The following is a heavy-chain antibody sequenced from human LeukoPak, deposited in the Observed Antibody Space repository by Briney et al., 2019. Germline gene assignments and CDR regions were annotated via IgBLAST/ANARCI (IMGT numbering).Heavy chain of an antibody. CDR3: ASGSSSSGGYFDY. CDR2: IIPIFGTA. V-gene: IGHV1-69*05. Sequence: ASVKVSCKASGGTFSSYAISWVRQAPGQGLEWMGGIIPIFGTANYAQKFQSRVTITTDESTSTAYMELSSLRSEDTAVYYCASGSSSSGGYFDYWGQGTLVTVSS. CDR1: GGTFSSYA. J-gene: IGHJ4*02. D-gene: IGHD6-6*01.